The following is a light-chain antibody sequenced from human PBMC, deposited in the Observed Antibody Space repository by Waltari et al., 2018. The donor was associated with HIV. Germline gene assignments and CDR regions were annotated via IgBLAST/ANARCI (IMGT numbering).Light chain of an antibody. CDR2: DNE. J-gene: IGLJ1*01. CDR1: NSNLGNNY. CDR3: GTWDSSLNLYV. Sequence: QSVLTQPPSVSAAPGQKVSFSCSGGNSNLGNNYVSWYQQLPGRAPRLLIYDNEKRPSGIPDQFSASKAGMSATLDITGLQIVDEADYYCGTWDSSLNLYVFGPGTTVAVL. V-gene: IGLV1-51*01.